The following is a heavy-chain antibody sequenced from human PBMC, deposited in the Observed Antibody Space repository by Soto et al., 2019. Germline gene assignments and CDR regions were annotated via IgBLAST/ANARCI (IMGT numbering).Heavy chain of an antibody. CDR3: ARHHRPKDLETYYDYIWGSYRSPDAFDI. V-gene: IGHV4-59*08. CDR2: IYYSGST. D-gene: IGHD3-16*02. CDR1: GGSISSYY. Sequence: SETLSLTCTVSGGSISSYYWSWIRQPPGKGLEWIGYIYYSGSTNYNPSLKSRVTISVDTSKNQFSLKLSSVTAADTAVYYWARHHRPKDLETYYDYIWGSYRSPDAFDIWGQGTMVTVSS. J-gene: IGHJ3*02.